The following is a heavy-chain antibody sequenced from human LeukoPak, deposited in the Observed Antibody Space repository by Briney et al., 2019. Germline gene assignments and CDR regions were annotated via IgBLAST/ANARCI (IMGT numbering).Heavy chain of an antibody. CDR2: IIPIFGTA. V-gene: IGHV1-69*01. CDR1: GGTFSSYA. J-gene: IGHJ1*01. Sequence: SVKVSCKASGGTFSSYAISWVRQAPGQGLERMGGIIPIFGTANYAQKFQGRVTITADESTSTAYMELSSLRSEDTAVYYCANSCSSTSCYQRSWGQGTLVTVSS. CDR3: ANSCSSTSCYQRS. D-gene: IGHD2-2*01.